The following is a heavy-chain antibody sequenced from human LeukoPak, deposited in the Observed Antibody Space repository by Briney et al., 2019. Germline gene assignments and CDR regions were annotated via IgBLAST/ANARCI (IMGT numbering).Heavy chain of an antibody. Sequence: ASVKVSCKVSGYTLTELSMHWVRQAPGKGLEWMGGFDPEDGETIYAQKFQGRVTKTEDTSTDTAYMELSSLRSEDTAVYYCATATYYYDSSGYFFDYWGQGTLVTVSS. CDR1: GYTLTELS. CDR3: ATATYYYDSSGYFFDY. V-gene: IGHV1-24*01. J-gene: IGHJ4*02. D-gene: IGHD3-22*01. CDR2: FDPEDGET.